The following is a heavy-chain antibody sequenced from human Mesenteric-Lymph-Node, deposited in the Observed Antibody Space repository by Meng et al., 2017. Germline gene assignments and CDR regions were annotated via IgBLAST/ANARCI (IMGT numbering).Heavy chain of an antibody. Sequence: SETLSLTCTVSGGSISSSSYYWGWIRQPPGKGLEWIGSIYYSGSTYYNPSLKSRVTISVDTSKNQFSLKLSSVTAADTAVYYCARAQRAYGSGSYYNWFDPWGQGTLVTVSS. V-gene: IGHV4-39*07. D-gene: IGHD3-10*01. CDR2: IYYSGST. CDR1: GGSISSSSYY. J-gene: IGHJ5*02. CDR3: ARAQRAYGSGSYYNWFDP.